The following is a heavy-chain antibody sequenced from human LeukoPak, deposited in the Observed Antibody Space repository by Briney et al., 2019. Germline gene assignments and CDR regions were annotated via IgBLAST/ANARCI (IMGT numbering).Heavy chain of an antibody. CDR2: INPSGGST. V-gene: IGHV1-46*01. CDR3: ARDQKQQLVSSVFDY. D-gene: IGHD6-13*01. J-gene: IGHJ4*02. CDR1: GYTFTSYY. Sequence: ASVKVSCKASGYTFTSYYMHWVRQAPGQGLEWMGIINPSGGSTSYAQKFQGSVTMTRDTSTSTVYMELSSLRSEDTAAYYCARDQKQQLVSSVFDYWGQGTLVTVSS.